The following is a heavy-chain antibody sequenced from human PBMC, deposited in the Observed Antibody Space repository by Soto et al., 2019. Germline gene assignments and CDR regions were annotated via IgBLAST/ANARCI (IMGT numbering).Heavy chain of an antibody. Sequence: GASVKVCCKASGDTFSSYAISWGRQAPGQGLEWMGGIIPIFGTANYAQKFQGRVTITADKSTSTAYMELSSLRSEDTAVYYCARVGFYDFWSGYLIRYYGMDVWGQGTTVTVSS. D-gene: IGHD3-3*01. V-gene: IGHV1-69*06. CDR2: IIPIFGTA. CDR1: GDTFSSYA. CDR3: ARVGFYDFWSGYLIRYYGMDV. J-gene: IGHJ6*02.